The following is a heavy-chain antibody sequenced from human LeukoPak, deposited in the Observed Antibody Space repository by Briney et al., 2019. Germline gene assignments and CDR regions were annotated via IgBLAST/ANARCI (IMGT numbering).Heavy chain of an antibody. CDR3: ARRPIKYYYYGMDV. CDR2: IWHDGSNR. J-gene: IGHJ6*02. V-gene: IGHV3-33*01. Sequence: PGRSLRLSCAVSGFSFNTFAMHWVRQAPGKGLEWVAVIWHDGSNRYHAESVKGRFTISRDNSQNTLYLQMNSLRAEDTAVYYCARRPIKYYYYGMDVWGQGTTVTVSS. CDR1: GFSFNTFA.